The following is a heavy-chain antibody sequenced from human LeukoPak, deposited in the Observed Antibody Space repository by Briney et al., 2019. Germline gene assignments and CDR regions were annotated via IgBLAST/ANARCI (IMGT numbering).Heavy chain of an antibody. Sequence: SETLSLTCAVYGGTFSDYYWSWIRQPPGKGLEWIGEINHSGRTNYNPSLKSRVTISVDTSKNQFSLKLSSVTAADTAVYYCARRGPPRTLLRGVKSGWFDPWGQGTLVTVSS. CDR2: INHSGRT. V-gene: IGHV4-34*01. CDR1: GGTFSDYY. CDR3: ARRGPPRTLLRGVKSGWFDP. D-gene: IGHD3-10*01. J-gene: IGHJ5*02.